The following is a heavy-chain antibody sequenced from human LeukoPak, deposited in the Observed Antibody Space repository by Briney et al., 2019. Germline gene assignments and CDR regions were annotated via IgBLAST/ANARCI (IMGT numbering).Heavy chain of an antibody. CDR1: GFTFSNYA. J-gene: IGHJ2*01. CDR3: ATASRGESGTHFDL. V-gene: IGHV3-23*01. CDR2: LSCSGINT. D-gene: IGHD3-10*01. Sequence: GGSQRLSCAASGFTFSNYAMAWVRQAPGKGLEWVSGLSCSGINTFYTDSLKGRFTISRHNPKNTLYLQMNSLRAEDTAVYYCATASRGESGTHFDLWGRGTLVTVSS.